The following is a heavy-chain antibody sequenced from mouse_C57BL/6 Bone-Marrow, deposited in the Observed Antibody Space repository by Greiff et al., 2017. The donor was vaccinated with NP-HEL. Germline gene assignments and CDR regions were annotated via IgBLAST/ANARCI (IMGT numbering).Heavy chain of an antibody. CDR1: GYTFTDYY. J-gene: IGHJ4*01. CDR2: INPYNGGT. V-gene: IGHV1-19*01. Sequence: VQLQQSGPVLVKPGASVKMSCKASGYTFTDYYMNWVKQSHGKSLEWIGVINPYNGGTSYNQKFKGKATLTVDKSSSTAYMELNSLTSEDSAVYYCRIYGYALYYAMDYWGQGTSVTVSS. CDR3: RIYGYALYYAMDY. D-gene: IGHD2-2*01.